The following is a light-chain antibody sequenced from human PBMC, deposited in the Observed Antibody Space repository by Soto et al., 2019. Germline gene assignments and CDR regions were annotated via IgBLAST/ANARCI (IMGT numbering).Light chain of an antibody. Sequence: QSALTQPASVSGSPGQSITISCTGTSSDVGGFNYVSWYQHHPGKAPQLMIYEVSNRPSGVSNRFSGSKSGNTASLTISGLQAEDEADYYCLSYTDSSNVVFGGGTKVTVL. V-gene: IGLV2-14*01. CDR2: EVS. CDR1: SSDVGGFNY. J-gene: IGLJ2*01. CDR3: LSYTDSSNVV.